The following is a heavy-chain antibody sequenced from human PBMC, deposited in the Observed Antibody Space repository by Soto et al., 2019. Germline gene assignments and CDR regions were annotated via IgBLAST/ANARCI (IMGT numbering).Heavy chain of an antibody. CDR2: IYSGGST. CDR3: ARDLYFDY. J-gene: IGHJ4*02. CDR1: GFTVNSHY. V-gene: IGHV3-66*01. Sequence: XGSLRLSWAASGFTVNSHYMSWVRQAPGKGLEWVSVIYSGGSTYYAVSVKGRFTISRDNSKNTLYLKMNSLRAEDTAVYYCARDLYFDYWGQGTLVTVSS.